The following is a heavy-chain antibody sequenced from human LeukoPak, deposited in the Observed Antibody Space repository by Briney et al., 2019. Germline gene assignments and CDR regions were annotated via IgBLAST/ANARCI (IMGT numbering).Heavy chain of an antibody. Sequence: GGSLGLSCAASGFTVSRNYMSWVRQAPGKGLEWVSVIYSGGSTYYADSVKGRFTISRDNSKNTLYLQMNSLRAEDTAVYYCAREPVPGDAFDIWGQGTMVTVSS. CDR1: GFTVSRNY. CDR2: IYSGGST. V-gene: IGHV3-53*01. CDR3: AREPVPGDAFDI. D-gene: IGHD1-14*01. J-gene: IGHJ3*02.